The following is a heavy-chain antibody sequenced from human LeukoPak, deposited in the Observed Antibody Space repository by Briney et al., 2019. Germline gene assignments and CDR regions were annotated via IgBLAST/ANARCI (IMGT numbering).Heavy chain of an antibody. CDR1: GFTFSTYS. CDR3: ARDRFYGSGSYQNAGGCFDN. Sequence: PGGSLRLSCAASGFTFSTYSMNWVRQATGKGLEWVSYISSSSSTIFYADSVKGRFTVSRDNAKRSLYLQLNSLRDEDTALYYCARDRFYGSGSYQNAGGCFDNWGQGTLVTVSS. V-gene: IGHV3-48*02. D-gene: IGHD3-10*01. J-gene: IGHJ4*02. CDR2: ISSSSSTI.